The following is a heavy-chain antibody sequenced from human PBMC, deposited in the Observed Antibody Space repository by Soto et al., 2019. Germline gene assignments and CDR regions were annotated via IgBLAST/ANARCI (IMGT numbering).Heavy chain of an antibody. CDR3: ARDRGGYCSGGSCSEAWFDP. CDR1: GYTFSSYP. Sequence: QVQLVQSGAEEKRPGASVKISCKASGYTFSSYPIHWVRQAPGHRLEWMGWINSGNGYTKYSQKFQARVSITRDTXXSPAYMQLSSLRSEGTAVYYCARDRGGYCSGGSCSEAWFDPWGQGTLVTVSS. V-gene: IGHV1-3*05. J-gene: IGHJ5*02. D-gene: IGHD2-15*01. CDR2: INSGNGYT.